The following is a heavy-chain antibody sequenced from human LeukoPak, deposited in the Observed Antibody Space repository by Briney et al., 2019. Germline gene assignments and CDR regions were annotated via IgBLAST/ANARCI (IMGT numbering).Heavy chain of an antibody. CDR2: IYYSGST. Sequence: PSETLSLTCTVSGGSISSSSYYWGWIRQPPGKGLEWIGSIYYSGSTYYNQSLKSRVTISVDTSKNQFSLKLSSVTAADTAVYYCARDKGPYWYFDLWGRGTLVTVSS. J-gene: IGHJ2*01. CDR3: ARDKGPYWYFDL. CDR1: GGSISSSSYY. V-gene: IGHV4-39*02.